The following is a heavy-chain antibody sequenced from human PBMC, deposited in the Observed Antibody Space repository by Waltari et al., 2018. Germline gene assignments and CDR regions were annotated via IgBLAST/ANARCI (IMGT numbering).Heavy chain of an antibody. J-gene: IGHJ4*02. CDR1: GFTFSHYE. CDR3: ATSIVGSLDY. CDR2: ISSSGRTI. Sequence: EVKLVESGGGVFQPGGSVTLSCPASGFTFSHYEFNWVRQAPGKGLEWVSYISSSGRTIDYADSVKGRLTMSRDDAKNSVYLQMHSLRAEDTAVYYCATSIVGSLDYWGQGNLVTVSS. D-gene: IGHD1-26*01. V-gene: IGHV3-48*03.